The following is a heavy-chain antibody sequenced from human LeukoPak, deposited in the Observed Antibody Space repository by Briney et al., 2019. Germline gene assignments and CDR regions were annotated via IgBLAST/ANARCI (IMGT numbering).Heavy chain of an antibody. Sequence: SETLSLTCTVSGGSISSGSYYWSWIRQPAGKGLEWIGRIYTSGSTNYNPSLKSRVTMSVDTSKNQFSLKLSSVTAADTAVYYCARDRNTYSSSWRNAFDIWGQGTMVTVSS. CDR2: IYTSGST. CDR3: ARDRNTYSSSWRNAFDI. CDR1: GGSISSGSYY. J-gene: IGHJ3*02. V-gene: IGHV4-61*02. D-gene: IGHD6-6*01.